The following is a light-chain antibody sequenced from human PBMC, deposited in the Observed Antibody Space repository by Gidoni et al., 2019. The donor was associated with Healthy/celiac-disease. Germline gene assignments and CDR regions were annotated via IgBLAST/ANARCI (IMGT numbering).Light chain of an antibody. CDR2: DVS. Sequence: QYGGKAPKLMIYDVSNRPSGVSNRFSGSKSGNTASLTISWLQAEDEADYYCSSYTSSSTVFGGGTKLTVL. J-gene: IGLJ2*01. V-gene: IGLV2-14*03. CDR3: SSYTSSSTV.